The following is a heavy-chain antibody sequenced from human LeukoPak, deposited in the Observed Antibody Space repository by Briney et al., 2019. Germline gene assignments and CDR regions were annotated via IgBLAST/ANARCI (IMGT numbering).Heavy chain of an antibody. J-gene: IGHJ4*02. D-gene: IGHD3-10*01. CDR1: GFTFDNFA. CDR2: ITGSGGST. CDR3: ARELFDFDY. V-gene: IGHV3-23*01. Sequence: GGSLRLSCAPSGFTFDNFAMTGVRQAPGKGLEWVSEITGSGGSTYYADSVKGRFTISRDNSKNTLYLQMNSLRAEDTAIYYCARELFDFDYWGQGTLVTVSS.